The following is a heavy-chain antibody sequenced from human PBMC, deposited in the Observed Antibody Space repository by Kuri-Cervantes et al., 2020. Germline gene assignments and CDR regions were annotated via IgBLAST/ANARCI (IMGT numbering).Heavy chain of an antibody. CDR3: ARGPYYYGSGSYYNGYYYYGMDV. V-gene: IGHV3-7*03. Sequence: GESLKISCVASGFTFSNYWMNWVRQAPGKGLEWVANIKQDGSEKYYVDSVKGRFTVSRDNANNSLYLQMNGLRAEDTAVYYCARGPYYYGSGSYYNGYYYYGMDVWGQGTTVTVSS. CDR2: IKQDGSEK. J-gene: IGHJ6*02. CDR1: GFTFSNYW. D-gene: IGHD3-10*01.